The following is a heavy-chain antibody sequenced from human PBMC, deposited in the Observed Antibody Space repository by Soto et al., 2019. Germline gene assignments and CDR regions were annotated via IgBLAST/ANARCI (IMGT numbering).Heavy chain of an antibody. CDR3: ARDRDDYGSGNYYNRIDF. V-gene: IGHV1-69*01. CDR2: IIPIFGTP. D-gene: IGHD3-10*01. Sequence: QVQLVQSGAEVKKPGSSVKVSCKASGGIFSTYAISWLRQAPGQGLEWMGGIIPIFGTPNYAQRFQCRVPITADESTSTAYMELSRLRSEDTAVYYCARDRDDYGSGNYYNRIDFWGQGTLVTVSS. J-gene: IGHJ4*02. CDR1: GGIFSTYA.